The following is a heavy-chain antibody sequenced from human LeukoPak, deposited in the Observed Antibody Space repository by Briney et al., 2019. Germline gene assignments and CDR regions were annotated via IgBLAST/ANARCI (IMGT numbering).Heavy chain of an antibody. CDR2: INPGDSDT. J-gene: IGHJ6*02. Sequence: GESLKISCKGSGYSFTTNWIDWVRQMPGKGLEWMGIINPGDSDTRYSPSFQGQVTISADKSISTAYLQWSSLNASDTAMYYCARKGSGSAVYYYGLDVWGQGTTVTVSS. CDR3: ARKGSGSAVYYYGLDV. V-gene: IGHV5-51*01. CDR1: GYSFTTNW. D-gene: IGHD3-10*01.